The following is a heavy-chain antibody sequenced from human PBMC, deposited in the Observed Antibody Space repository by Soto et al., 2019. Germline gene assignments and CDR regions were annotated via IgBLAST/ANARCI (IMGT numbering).Heavy chain of an antibody. CDR1: GGTFSSYA. J-gene: IGHJ5*02. D-gene: IGHD3-22*01. V-gene: IGHV1-69*01. Sequence: QVQLVQSGAEVKKPGSSVKVSCKASGGTFSSYAISWVRQAPGQGLEWMGGIIPIFGTANYAQKFQGRVTITADESTSTAYMELSSLRSEDTAVYYCARPHSSGYFRSGGWFDPWAREPWSPSPQ. CDR3: ARPHSSGYFRSGGWFDP. CDR2: IIPIFGTA.